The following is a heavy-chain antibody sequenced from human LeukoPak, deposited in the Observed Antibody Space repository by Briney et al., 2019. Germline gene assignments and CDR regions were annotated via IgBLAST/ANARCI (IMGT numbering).Heavy chain of an antibody. V-gene: IGHV3-23*01. CDR1: GFTFSSYA. Sequence: GGSLRLSCAASGFTFSSYAMSWVRQAPGKGLEWVSAISGSGGSTYYADSVKGRFTISRDNSKNTLYLQMNSLRAEDTAVYYCAKDEGSGSYYNTKYWYFDLWGRGTLVTVSS. CDR3: AKDEGSGSYYNTKYWYFDL. D-gene: IGHD3-10*01. J-gene: IGHJ2*01. CDR2: ISGSGGST.